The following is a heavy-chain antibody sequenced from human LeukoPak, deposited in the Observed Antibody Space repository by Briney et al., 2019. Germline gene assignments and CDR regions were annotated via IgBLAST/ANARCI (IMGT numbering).Heavy chain of an antibody. V-gene: IGHV5-10-1*01. J-gene: IGHJ4*02. CDR3: ARHLYSSSPIDY. CDR2: IDPSDSYT. D-gene: IGHD6-13*01. Sequence: GESLRISFKGSGYSFTSYWISWVRPIPGKGLEWMGRIDPSDSYTNYSPSFQGHVTISADKSISTAYLQWSSLKASDTAMYYCARHLYSSSPIDYWSQGTLVTVSS. CDR1: GYSFTSYW.